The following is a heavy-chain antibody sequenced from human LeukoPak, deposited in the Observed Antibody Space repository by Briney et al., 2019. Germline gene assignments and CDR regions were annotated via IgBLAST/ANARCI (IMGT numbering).Heavy chain of an antibody. CDR1: GFTFSSYG. Sequence: GGSLRLSCAASGFTFSSYGMSWVRQAPGKGLEWVSAISGSGGSTYYADSVKGRFTISRDNSKNTLYLQMNSLRAEDTAVYYCAKDGTRRLYYYDSSGYWGQGTLVTVSS. CDR2: ISGSGGST. D-gene: IGHD3-22*01. CDR3: AKDGTRRLYYYDSSGY. J-gene: IGHJ4*02. V-gene: IGHV3-23*01.